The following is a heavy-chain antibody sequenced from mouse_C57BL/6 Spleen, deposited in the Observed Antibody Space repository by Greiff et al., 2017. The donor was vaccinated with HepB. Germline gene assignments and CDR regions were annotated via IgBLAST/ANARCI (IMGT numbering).Heavy chain of an antibody. J-gene: IGHJ3*01. CDR2: IRNQANGYTT. V-gene: IGHV7-4*01. D-gene: IGHD1-1*01. CDR3: VKAVSSGSSYTWFAY. CDR1: GFTFNDYQ. Sequence: EVMLVESGGGLVQPGASLRLSCAASGFTFNDYQMSWVRQAPGKAPEWLALIRNQANGYTTAYTASVKGRFNISRDNSQNILYLQMNTLRAEDSATDYCVKAVSSGSSYTWFAYWGQGTLVTVSA.